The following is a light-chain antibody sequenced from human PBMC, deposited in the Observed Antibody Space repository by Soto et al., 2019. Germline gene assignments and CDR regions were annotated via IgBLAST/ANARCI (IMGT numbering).Light chain of an antibody. CDR1: QSVSSY. Sequence: EIVLTQSPATLSLSPGERATLSCRASQSVSSYLAWYQQKPGQAPRLLIYDASNRATGIPVRFSGSGSGTDFTLTISSLEPEDFAVYYCQQRSNWPPTFDQGTKLEIK. V-gene: IGKV3-11*01. CDR2: DAS. CDR3: QQRSNWPPT. J-gene: IGKJ2*01.